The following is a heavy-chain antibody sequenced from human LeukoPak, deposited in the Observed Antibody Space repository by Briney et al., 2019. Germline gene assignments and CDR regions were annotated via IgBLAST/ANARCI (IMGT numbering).Heavy chain of an antibody. CDR2: IYPGDSDT. CDR3: ARLGGAGRIAAAGSIHYFDY. D-gene: IGHD6-13*01. CDR1: GYSFTSYW. J-gene: IGHJ4*02. V-gene: IGHV5-51*01. Sequence: GESLKISCKGSGYSFTSYWIGWVRQMPGKGLEWMGIIYPGDSDTGYSPSFQGQVTISADKSISTAYLQWSSLKASDTAMYYCARLGGAGRIAAAGSIHYFDYWGQGTLVTVSS.